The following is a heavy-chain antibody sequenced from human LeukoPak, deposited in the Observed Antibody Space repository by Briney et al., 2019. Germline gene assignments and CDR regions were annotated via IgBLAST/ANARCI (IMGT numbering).Heavy chain of an antibody. CDR1: GFTFSSYA. V-gene: IGHV3-23*01. Sequence: GGSLRLSCAASGFTFSSYAMSWVRQAPGKGLEWVSAITGSGGSTYYADSVKGRLTISRDNSKNTLYLQMNSLRAEDTAVYYCAKDRGGITMVRGVLDIWGQGTMVTVSS. CDR2: ITGSGGST. J-gene: IGHJ3*02. D-gene: IGHD3-10*01. CDR3: AKDRGGITMVRGVLDI.